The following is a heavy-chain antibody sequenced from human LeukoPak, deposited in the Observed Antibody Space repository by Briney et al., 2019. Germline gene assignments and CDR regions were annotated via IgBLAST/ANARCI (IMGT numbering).Heavy chain of an antibody. V-gene: IGHV3-74*01. CDR2: INSDGSST. D-gene: IGHD3-10*01. Sequence: PGGSLRLSCAASGFTFSSYWMHWVRQAPGKGLVWVSRINSDGSSTSYADSVKGRFTISRDNAKNTLYLQMNSLRAEDTAVYYCARGEYDPYYFDYWGQGTLVTVSS. CDR3: ARGEYDPYYFDY. CDR1: GFTFSSYW. J-gene: IGHJ4*02.